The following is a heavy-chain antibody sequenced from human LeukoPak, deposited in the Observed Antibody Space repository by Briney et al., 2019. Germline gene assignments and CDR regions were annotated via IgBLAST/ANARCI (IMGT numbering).Heavy chain of an antibody. CDR1: GGSIASGNYY. Sequence: SQTLSLTCTVSGGSIASGNYYWNWIRQPAGKGLEWIGRSHASRGTNYSPSLRSRVTISVDASQSQFSLKLTAVTAADTAVYYCARGHYDIFTGYYTYYSDYWGHGTLVTVSS. D-gene: IGHD3-9*01. V-gene: IGHV4-61*02. CDR3: ARGHYDIFTGYYTYYSDY. CDR2: SHASRGT. J-gene: IGHJ4*01.